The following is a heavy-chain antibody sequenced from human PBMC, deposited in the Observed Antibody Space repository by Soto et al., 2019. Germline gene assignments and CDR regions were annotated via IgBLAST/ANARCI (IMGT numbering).Heavy chain of an antibody. CDR1: GCSISSSSYY. CDR2: IYYSGST. CDR3: ARQVRYSGYDDAFDI. Sequence: PSETLSLTCTVSGCSISSSSYYWGWIRQPPGKGLEWIGSIYYSGSTYYNPSLKSRVTISVDTSKNQFSLKLSSVTAADTAVYYCARQVRYSGYDDAFDIWGQGTMVTVSS. J-gene: IGHJ3*02. D-gene: IGHD5-12*01. V-gene: IGHV4-39*01.